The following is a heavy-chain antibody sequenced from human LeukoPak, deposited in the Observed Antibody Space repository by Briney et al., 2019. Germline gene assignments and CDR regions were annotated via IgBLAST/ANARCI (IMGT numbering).Heavy chain of an antibody. CDR2: ISTGGSYI. V-gene: IGHV3-21*01. J-gene: IGHJ4*02. Sequence: GGSLRLSCAASGFTFSTYSMNWVRQAPGKGLEWVSSISTGGSYISYADSVKGRFTISRDNAKNSLYLQMNSLRAEDTAVYYCATTELPLWGQGTLVTVSS. CDR3: ATTELPL. CDR1: GFTFSTYS. D-gene: IGHD3-10*01.